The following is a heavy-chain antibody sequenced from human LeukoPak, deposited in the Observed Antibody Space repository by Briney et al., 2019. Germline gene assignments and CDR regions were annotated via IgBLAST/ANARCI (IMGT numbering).Heavy chain of an antibody. Sequence: GGSLRLSCATSGFIFSHHGMNWVRQAPGKCREWVSGIRADAVTTYYADSVKGRFIISRDNSKNTVYLQMNSLSAEDAAVYYCVKDDGWVQYANWGQGTLVTVSS. J-gene: IGHJ4*02. D-gene: IGHD5-24*01. V-gene: IGHV3-23*01. CDR3: VKDDGWVQYAN. CDR2: IRADAVTT. CDR1: GFIFSHHG.